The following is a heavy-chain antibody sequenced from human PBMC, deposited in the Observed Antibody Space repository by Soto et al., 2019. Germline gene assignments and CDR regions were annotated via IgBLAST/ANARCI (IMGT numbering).Heavy chain of an antibody. Sequence: LRLFCAASGFTLSDYYMSWIRQAPGKGLEWVSHISSRSSYTNYADSVKGRFTISRDNSKNTLYLQMDSLRAEDTAVYYCAGRSGSSDYWGRGTLVTVSS. J-gene: IGHJ4*02. CDR1: GFTLSDYY. CDR3: AGRSGSSDY. V-gene: IGHV3-11*06. CDR2: ISSRSSYT. D-gene: IGHD3-10*01.